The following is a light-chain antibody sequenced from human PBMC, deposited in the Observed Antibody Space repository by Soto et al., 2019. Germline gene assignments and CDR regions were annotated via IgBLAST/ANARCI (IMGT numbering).Light chain of an antibody. CDR1: QSISDT. V-gene: IGKV3-11*01. CDR2: DAS. CDR3: QQRSSAIT. Sequence: EIVMTQSPATLSVSPGGRATLSCRASQSISDTLAWYQQRPGQAPRLLIYDASNRATGIPARFSGRGSGTDFTLTISSLEPEDFAVYYCQQRSSAITFGQGTRLEIK. J-gene: IGKJ5*01.